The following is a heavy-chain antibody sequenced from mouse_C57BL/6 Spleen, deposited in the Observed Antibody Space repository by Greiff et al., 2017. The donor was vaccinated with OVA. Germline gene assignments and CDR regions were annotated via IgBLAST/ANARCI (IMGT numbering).Heavy chain of an antibody. CDR1: GYTFTSYW. J-gene: IGHJ4*01. Sequence: QVQLQQPGAELVRPGTSVKLSCKASGYTFTSYWMHWVKQRPGQGLEWIGVIDPSDSYTNYNQKFQGKATLTVDTSSSTAYMQLSSLTSEDSAVYYCARDYGILYAMDYWGQGTSVTVSS. V-gene: IGHV1-59*01. CDR3: ARDYGILYAMDY. D-gene: IGHD2-1*01. CDR2: IDPSDSYT.